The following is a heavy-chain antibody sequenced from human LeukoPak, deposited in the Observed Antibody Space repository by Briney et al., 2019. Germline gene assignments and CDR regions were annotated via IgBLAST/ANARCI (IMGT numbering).Heavy chain of an antibody. CDR2: ISDSSSYI. V-gene: IGHV3-21*01. J-gene: IGHJ4*02. CDR3: ARDFRWNDVLDS. Sequence: GGSLRLSCVVSGFSFSSHSMNWVRQAPGKGLEWVSFISDSSSYIYYAASVKGRFTISRDNAKNSLLLQMNSLRAEDTAVYYCARDFRWNDVLDSWGQGTLVTVSS. D-gene: IGHD1-1*01. CDR1: GFSFSSHS.